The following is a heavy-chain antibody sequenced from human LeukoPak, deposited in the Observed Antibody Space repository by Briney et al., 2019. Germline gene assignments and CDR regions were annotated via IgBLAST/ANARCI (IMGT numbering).Heavy chain of an antibody. CDR1: GGSISTYY. CDR2: IYYRGSA. J-gene: IGHJ4*02. V-gene: IGHV4-59*01. CDR3: ARAGNYYSSGSYLGY. Sequence: SETLSLTCTVSGGSISTYYWSWIRQPPGKGLEWVGYIYYRGSANYNPSLKSRVTISVDTSNNHFSLKLSSVTAADTAVYYCARAGNYYSSGSYLGYWGQGTLVTVSS. D-gene: IGHD3-10*01.